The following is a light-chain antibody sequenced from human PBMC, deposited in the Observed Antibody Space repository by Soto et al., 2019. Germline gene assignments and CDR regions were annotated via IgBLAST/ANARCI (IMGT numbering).Light chain of an antibody. CDR2: DAS. CDR1: QSVGTY. J-gene: IGKJ4*01. CDR3: HQRSNWPLT. Sequence: ENVLTQSPGTLSLSPGERATLSCRASQSVGTYLAWYQHKPGQAPRLLIFDASKRATGIPARFSGSGSGTDFTLTISSLEPEDFAVYYCHQRSNWPLTFGGGTKVEIK. V-gene: IGKV3-11*01.